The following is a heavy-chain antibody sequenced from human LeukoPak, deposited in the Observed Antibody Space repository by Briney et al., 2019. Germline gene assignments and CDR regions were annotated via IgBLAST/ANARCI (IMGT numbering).Heavy chain of an antibody. CDR2: ISSSSSYI. V-gene: IGHV3-21*01. CDR3: ASWAAVAGTGGDY. CDR1: GFTFSSYS. Sequence: GGSLRLSCAASGFTFSSYSMNRVRQAPGKGLEWVSSISSSSSYIYYADSVKGRFTISRDNAKNSLYLQMNSLRAEDTAVYYCASWAAVAGTGGDYWGQGTLVTVSS. J-gene: IGHJ4*02. D-gene: IGHD6-19*01.